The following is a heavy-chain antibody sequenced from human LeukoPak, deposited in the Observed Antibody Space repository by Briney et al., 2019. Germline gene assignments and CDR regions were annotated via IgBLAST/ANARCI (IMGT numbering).Heavy chain of an antibody. CDR3: ARSATYYYGSGSYFHY. D-gene: IGHD3-10*01. CDR1: GGSFSGYY. CDR2: INHSGST. J-gene: IGHJ4*02. V-gene: IGHV4-34*01. Sequence: SETLSPTCAVYGGSFSGYYWSWIRQPPGKGLEWIGEINHSGSTNYNPSLKSRVTISVDTSKNKFSLKLSSVTAADTAVYYCARSATYYYGSGSYFHYWGQGTLVTVSS.